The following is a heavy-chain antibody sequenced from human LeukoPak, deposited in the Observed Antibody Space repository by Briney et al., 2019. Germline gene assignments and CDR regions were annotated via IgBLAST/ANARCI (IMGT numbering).Heavy chain of an antibody. V-gene: IGHV4-59*01. Sequence: EILSLTCTVSGGSISSYYWSWIRQPPGKGLEWIGYIYYSGSTNYNPSLKSRVTISVDTSKNQFSLKLSSVTAADTAVYYCARGTPYYYDSSGDSAYYFDYWGQGTLVTVSS. J-gene: IGHJ4*02. CDR2: IYYSGST. D-gene: IGHD3-22*01. CDR3: ARGTPYYYDSSGDSAYYFDY. CDR1: GGSISSYY.